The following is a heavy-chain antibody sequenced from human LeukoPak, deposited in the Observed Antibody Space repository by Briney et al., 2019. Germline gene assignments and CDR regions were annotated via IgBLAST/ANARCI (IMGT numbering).Heavy chain of an antibody. V-gene: IGHV3-48*03. CDR2: ISSSGSTI. Sequence: GGSLRLSCAASGFTFSSYEMNWVRQAPGKGLEWVSYISSSGSTIYYADSVKGRFTISRDNAKNSLYLQVNSLRAEDTAVYYCARVVRYCSSTSCCAEFMDYWGQGTLVTVSS. J-gene: IGHJ4*02. CDR1: GFTFSSYE. CDR3: ARVVRYCSSTSCCAEFMDY. D-gene: IGHD2-2*01.